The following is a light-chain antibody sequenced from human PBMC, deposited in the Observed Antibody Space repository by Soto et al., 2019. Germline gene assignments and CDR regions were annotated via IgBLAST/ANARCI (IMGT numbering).Light chain of an antibody. J-gene: IGKJ1*01. V-gene: IGKV1-5*03. CDR3: QQYNSYSWT. Sequence: DIQITQPPSTLSASVGDRVTITCRASQSISSWLAWYQQKPGKAPKLLIYKASSLESGVPSRFSGSGSGTEFTLTISSLQPDDFATYYCQQYNSYSWTFGQGTKVDIK. CDR1: QSISSW. CDR2: KAS.